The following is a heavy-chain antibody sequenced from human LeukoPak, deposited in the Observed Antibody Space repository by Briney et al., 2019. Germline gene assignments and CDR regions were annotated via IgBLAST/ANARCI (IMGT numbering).Heavy chain of an antibody. CDR1: GYTFTSYD. CDR2: MNPNSGNT. CDR3: ARRRSGSYYKNWFDP. D-gene: IGHD3-10*01. J-gene: IGHJ5*02. Sequence: ASVKVSCKASGYTFTSYDINWVRQATGQGLEWMGWMNPNSGNTGYAQKFQGRVTMTRNTSISTAYVELSSLRSEDTAVYYCARRRSGSYYKNWFDPWGQGTLVTVSS. V-gene: IGHV1-8*01.